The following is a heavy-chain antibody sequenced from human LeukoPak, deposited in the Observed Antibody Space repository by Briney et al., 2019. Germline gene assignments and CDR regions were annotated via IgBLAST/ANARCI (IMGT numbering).Heavy chain of an antibody. CDR1: GFTFSSYA. J-gene: IGHJ3*02. V-gene: IGHV3-23*01. CDR2: ISGSGGST. CDR3: ELHCSSTSCPDAFDI. Sequence: GGSLRLSCAASGFTFSSYAMSWVRQAPGKGLEWVSAISGSGGSTYYADSVKGRFTISRDNSKNTLYLQMNSLRAEDTAVYYCELHCSSTSCPDAFDIWGQGTMVTVSS. D-gene: IGHD2-2*01.